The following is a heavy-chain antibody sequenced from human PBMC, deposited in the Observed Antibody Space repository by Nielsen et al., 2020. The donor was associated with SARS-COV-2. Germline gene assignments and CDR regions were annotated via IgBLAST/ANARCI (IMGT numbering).Heavy chain of an antibody. CDR3: ARGVAVAEGPKYYYYGMDI. J-gene: IGHJ6*02. CDR1: GFTFSRYT. D-gene: IGHD6-19*01. CDR2: ISTAASYI. Sequence: GGSLRLSCAASGFTFSRYTMNWVRQAPGKGLEWVASISTAASYISYAESLQGRFTISRHNSKNTLYLQMNSLRAEDTAVYYCARGVAVAEGPKYYYYGMDIWGQGTMVTVSS. V-gene: IGHV3-21*04.